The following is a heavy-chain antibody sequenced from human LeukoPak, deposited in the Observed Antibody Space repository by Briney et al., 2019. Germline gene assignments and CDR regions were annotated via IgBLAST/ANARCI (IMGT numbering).Heavy chain of an antibody. J-gene: IGHJ5*02. CDR3: ARGFTARIKGGFDP. Sequence: ASVKVSCKASGYTFTGYYMHWVRQAPGQGLEWMGWINPNSGGTNYAQKFQGWVTMTRDTSISTAYMELSRLRSDDTAVYYCARGFTARIKGGFDPWGQGTLVTVSS. D-gene: IGHD3-10*01. CDR2: INPNSGGT. CDR1: GYTFTGYY. V-gene: IGHV1-2*04.